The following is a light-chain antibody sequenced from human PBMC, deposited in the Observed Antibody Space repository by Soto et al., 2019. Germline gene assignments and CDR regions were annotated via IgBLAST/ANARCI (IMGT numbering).Light chain of an antibody. V-gene: IGKV1-39*01. CDR3: QQSYSIFT. J-gene: IGKJ4*01. Sequence: DIQMTQSPSSLSASVGDRVTITCRTSQSINTYLNWFQQKPGEATKLLIFAASSLQSGVPSRFSGSGSGTDFTLTISSLQPEDFAIYYCQQSYSIFTFGGGTKVDIK. CDR1: QSINTY. CDR2: AAS.